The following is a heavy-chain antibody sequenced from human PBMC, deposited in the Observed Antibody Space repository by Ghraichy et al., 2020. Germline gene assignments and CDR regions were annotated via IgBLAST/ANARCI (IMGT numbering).Heavy chain of an antibody. J-gene: IGHJ4*01. D-gene: IGHD5-12*01. CDR2: LYYSGST. Sequence: GSLRLSCTVSGGSISSSSYYWGWIRQPPGKGLEWIGSLYYSGSTYYNPSLKSRVTISVDTSKNQFSLKLSSVTAADTAVFYCATFSGYALYYFDYWGQGTLVTVSS. CDR1: GGSISSSSYY. V-gene: IGHV4-39*01. CDR3: ATFSGYALYYFDY.